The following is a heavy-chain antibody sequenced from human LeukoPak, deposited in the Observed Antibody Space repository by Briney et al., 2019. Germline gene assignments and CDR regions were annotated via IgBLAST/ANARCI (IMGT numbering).Heavy chain of an antibody. Sequence: GGSLRLSCAASGFIFSTYGMHWVRQAPGKGLEWVAVIWYDGSNKYYAESVKGRFTISRDNSKNTLFLQLNSLRAEDTAVYYRARAVGPFDYWGQGTLVTVSS. CDR1: GFIFSTYG. CDR2: IWYDGSNK. J-gene: IGHJ4*02. CDR3: ARAVGPFDY. V-gene: IGHV3-33*01. D-gene: IGHD3/OR15-3a*01.